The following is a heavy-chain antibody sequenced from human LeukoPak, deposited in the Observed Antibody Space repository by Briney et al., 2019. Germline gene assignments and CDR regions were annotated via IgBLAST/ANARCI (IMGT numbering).Heavy chain of an antibody. J-gene: IGHJ5*02. CDR1: GFTFSSYA. V-gene: IGHV3-23*01. CDR2: ISSSRTT. CDR3: AKESISGGTKWFDP. D-gene: IGHD6-19*01. Sequence: GGSLRLSCAASGFTFSSYAMSWVRQAPGKGLDWVSSISSSRTTDYADSVKGRFTISRDNSKNILYLQMNSLRGEDTAVYYCAKESISGGTKWFDPWGQGTLVIVSS.